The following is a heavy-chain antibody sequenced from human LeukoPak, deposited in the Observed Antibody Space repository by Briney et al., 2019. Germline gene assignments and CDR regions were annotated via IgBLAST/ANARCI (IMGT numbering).Heavy chain of an antibody. CDR3: ARKISPPFWTLSGDYFDY. J-gene: IGHJ4*02. CDR2: IKQDGSEK. Sequence: PGGSLRLSCAASGFTFSSYWMSWVRQAPGKGLEWVANIKQDGSEKYYVDSVKGRFTISRDNAKNSLYLQMSSLRAEDTAVYYCARKISPPFWTLSGDYFDYWGQGTLVTVSS. V-gene: IGHV3-7*01. CDR1: GFTFSSYW. D-gene: IGHD3/OR15-3a*01.